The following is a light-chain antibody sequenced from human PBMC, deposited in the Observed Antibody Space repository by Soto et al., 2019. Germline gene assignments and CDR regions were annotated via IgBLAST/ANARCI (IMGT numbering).Light chain of an antibody. Sequence: EIVLTQSPGTLSLSPGERATLSCRASQSVSNNYLAWYQQKPGQAPRLLIYGASNRATGIPDRFSGSGSGTDFPLTISSLQPEDFATYYCQQSYSTLITFGQGTRLEIK. CDR1: QSVSNNY. CDR3: QQSYSTLIT. CDR2: GAS. V-gene: IGKV3-20*01. J-gene: IGKJ5*01.